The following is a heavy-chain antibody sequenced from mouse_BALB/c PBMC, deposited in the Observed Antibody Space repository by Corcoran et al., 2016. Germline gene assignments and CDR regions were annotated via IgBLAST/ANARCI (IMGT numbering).Heavy chain of an antibody. CDR2: IDPANGNT. V-gene: IGHV14-3*02. D-gene: IGHD4-1*01. CDR1: GFNIKDTY. J-gene: IGHJ1*01. Sequence: EVQLQQSGAELVKPGASVKLSCTASGFNIKDTYMHWVKQRPEQGLEWIGRIDPANGNTKYDPKFPGKATITADTSANTAYLQLSSLTSEDTAVYYCANWDWYDDVWGAGTTVTVSS. CDR3: ANWDWYDDV.